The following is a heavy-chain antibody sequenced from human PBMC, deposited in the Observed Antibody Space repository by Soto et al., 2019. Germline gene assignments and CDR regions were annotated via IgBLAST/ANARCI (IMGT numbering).Heavy chain of an antibody. CDR1: GYTFTSYG. CDR2: ISAYNGNT. V-gene: IGHV1-18*01. Sequence: ASVKVSCKASGYTFTSYGISWVRQAPGQGLEWMGWISAYNGNTNYAQKLQGRVTMTTDTSTSTAYMELRSLRSDDTAGYYCAGGQSTGYSSSWRPSRIYYFDYWGQGTLVTVSS. J-gene: IGHJ4*02. CDR3: AGGQSTGYSSSWRPSRIYYFDY. D-gene: IGHD6-13*01.